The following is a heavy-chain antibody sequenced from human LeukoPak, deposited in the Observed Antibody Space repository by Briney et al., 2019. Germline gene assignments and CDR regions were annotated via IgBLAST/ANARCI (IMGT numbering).Heavy chain of an antibody. Sequence: GSLRLSCAASEFTFSSYSMNWVRQAPGKGLEWIGEINHSGSTNYNPSLKSRVTISVDTSKNQFSLKLSSVTAADTAVYYCARRSYGYKSSPANFDYWGQGTLVTVSS. D-gene: IGHD5-18*01. CDR1: EFTFSSYS. CDR3: ARRSYGYKSSPANFDY. J-gene: IGHJ4*02. CDR2: INHSGST. V-gene: IGHV4-34*01.